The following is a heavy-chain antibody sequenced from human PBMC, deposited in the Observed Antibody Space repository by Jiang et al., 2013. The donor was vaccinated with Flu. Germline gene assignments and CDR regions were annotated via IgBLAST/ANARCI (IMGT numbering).Heavy chain of an antibody. D-gene: IGHD2-2*01. CDR3: ARGFPQYCSSTSCYAGNYYYGMDV. J-gene: IGHJ6*02. Sequence: SLTCTVSVXPSAVVVTTGAGSAXTQEGPGVDWVHLLQWSTYYNPSLKSRVTISVDTSKNQFSLKLSSVTAADTAVYYCARGFPQYCSSTSCYAGNYYYGMDVWGQGTTVTVSS. CDR1: VXPSAVVVTT. CDR2: LLQWST. V-gene: IGHV4-31*03.